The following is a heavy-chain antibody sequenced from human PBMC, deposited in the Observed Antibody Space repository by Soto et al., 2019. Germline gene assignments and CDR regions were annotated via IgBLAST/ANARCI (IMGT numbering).Heavy chain of an antibody. CDR3: VKDALTTVAYYFDY. J-gene: IGHJ4*02. CDR1: GFRFDDYG. D-gene: IGHD4-17*01. Sequence: GGSLRLSCEVSGFRFDDYGMHWVRQAPGKGLEWIAGISRDSRSISYGASMKGRFTISRDNAKNSLYLQLNSLRVDDTAFYYCVKDALTTVAYYFDYWGQGALVTVSS. V-gene: IGHV3-9*01. CDR2: ISRDSRSI.